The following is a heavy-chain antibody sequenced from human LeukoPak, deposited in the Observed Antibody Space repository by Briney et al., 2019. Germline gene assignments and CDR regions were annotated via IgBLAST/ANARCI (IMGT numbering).Heavy chain of an antibody. D-gene: IGHD3-22*01. Sequence: GGSLTLSCAASGFTFSRSSLSWVRQAPGQGLEWVSSMRGAGDIPHYAESVRGRFTTSRDNSRNTLYLQMNSLRADDTAVYYCAKLKSALIVGGAWGQGIRVAVPS. J-gene: IGHJ5*02. CDR3: AKLKSALIVGGA. CDR2: MRGAGDIP. V-gene: IGHV3-23*01. CDR1: GFTFSRSS.